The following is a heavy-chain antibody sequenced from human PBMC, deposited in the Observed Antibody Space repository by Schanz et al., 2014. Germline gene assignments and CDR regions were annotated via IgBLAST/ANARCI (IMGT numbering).Heavy chain of an antibody. CDR1: GYTFSDSY. V-gene: IGHV1-2*04. D-gene: IGHD5-12*01. CDR2: INPDRGDT. Sequence: QLVQSGAEVWKLGASVKVSCKASGYTFSDSYVHWVRQAPGQGLEWMGWINPDRGDTNFAQKFQGWVTMTRDKSNSTAYMELSRLKSDDTAVYYCARAVGGYNPAGALDYWGQGTLDTVAS. CDR3: ARAVGGYNPAGALDY. J-gene: IGHJ4*02.